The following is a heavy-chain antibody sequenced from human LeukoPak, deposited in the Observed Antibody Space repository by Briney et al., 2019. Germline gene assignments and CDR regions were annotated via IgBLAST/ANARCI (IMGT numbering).Heavy chain of an antibody. CDR3: ARVGDSSSWYGYYYGMDV. J-gene: IGHJ6*02. D-gene: IGHD6-13*01. V-gene: IGHV4-4*02. CDR1: GGSISSSNW. Sequence: SGTLSLTCAVSGGSISSSNWWSWVRQPPGKGLEWIGEIYHSGSTNYNPSLKSRVTISVDKSKNQFSLKLSSVTAADTAVYYCARVGDSSSWYGYYYGMDVWGQGTTVTVSS. CDR2: IYHSGST.